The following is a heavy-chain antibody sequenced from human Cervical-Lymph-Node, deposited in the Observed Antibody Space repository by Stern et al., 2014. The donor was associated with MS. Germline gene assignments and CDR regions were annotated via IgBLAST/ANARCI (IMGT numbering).Heavy chain of an antibody. CDR1: GGTFSIYA. Sequence: QVQLVQSGAEVKKPGSSVKVSCTASGGTFSIYAINWVRQAPGQGPEWMGGIIPNVGTATYAQKFQGRVTITADESTSTAYMELSSLRSEDTAVYYCARDRRHYDTRGGYYFDSWGQGTLVTVSS. CDR2: IIPNVGTA. V-gene: IGHV1-69*01. CDR3: ARDRRHYDTRGGYYFDS. J-gene: IGHJ4*02. D-gene: IGHD3-16*01.